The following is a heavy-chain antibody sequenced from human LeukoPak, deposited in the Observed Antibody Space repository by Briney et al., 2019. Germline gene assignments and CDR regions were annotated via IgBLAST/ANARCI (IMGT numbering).Heavy chain of an antibody. CDR1: GYAFTSYD. CDR2: INPNSGGT. CDR3: ARVTRMNGMDV. V-gene: IGHV1-2*02. D-gene: IGHD2-15*01. Sequence: ASVKVSCKASGYAFTSYDINWVRQAPGQGLGWMGWINPNSGGTNYAQKFQGRVTMTRDTSISTAYMELSRLRSDDTAVYYCARVTRMNGMDVWGQGTTVTVSS. J-gene: IGHJ6*02.